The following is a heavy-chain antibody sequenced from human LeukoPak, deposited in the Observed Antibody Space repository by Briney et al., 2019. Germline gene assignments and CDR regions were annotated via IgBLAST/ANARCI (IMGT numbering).Heavy chain of an antibody. D-gene: IGHD6-19*01. J-gene: IGHJ4*02. Sequence: GGSLRLSCAASGFTFSSYAMSWVRQAPGKGLEWVSAISGSGGSTYYADSVKGRFTISRDNSKNTLYLQMNSLRAEDTAIYYCAKGWGAVAGTFYFDYWGQGTLVTVSS. V-gene: IGHV3-23*01. CDR3: AKGWGAVAGTFYFDY. CDR1: GFTFSSYA. CDR2: ISGSGGST.